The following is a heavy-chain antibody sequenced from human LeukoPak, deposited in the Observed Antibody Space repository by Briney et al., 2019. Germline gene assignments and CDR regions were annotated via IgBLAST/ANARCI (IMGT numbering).Heavy chain of an antibody. D-gene: IGHD6-13*01. CDR3: ARVAAAGLRFAYFDY. CDR1: GGSFSGYY. CDR2: INHSGST. J-gene: IGHJ4*02. Sequence: SETLSLTCAVYGGSFSGYYWSWIRQPPGKGLEWIGEINHSGSTNYNPPLKSRVTISVDTSKNQFSLKLSSVTAADTAVYYCARVAAAGLRFAYFDYWGQGTLVTVSS. V-gene: IGHV4-34*01.